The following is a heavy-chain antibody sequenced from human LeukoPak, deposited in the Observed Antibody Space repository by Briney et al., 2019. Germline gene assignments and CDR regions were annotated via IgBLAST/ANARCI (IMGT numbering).Heavy chain of an antibody. CDR3: ARGGIAVAGPYY. D-gene: IGHD6-19*01. J-gene: IGHJ4*02. CDR1: GFTFSSYS. V-gene: IGHV3-21*01. CDR2: ISSSSSYI. Sequence: GGSLRLSCAASGFTFSSYSMNWVRQAPGKGLEWVSSISSSSSYIYYADSVKGRFTISRDKAKNSLYLQMNSLRAEDTAVYYCARGGIAVAGPYYWGQGTLVTVSS.